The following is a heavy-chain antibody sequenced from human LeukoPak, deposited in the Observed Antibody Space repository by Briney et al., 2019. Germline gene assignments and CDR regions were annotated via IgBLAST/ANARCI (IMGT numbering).Heavy chain of an antibody. J-gene: IGHJ4*02. CDR2: ISDSGGNT. V-gene: IGHV3-23*01. CDR3: AKDLVATLEPPSPIDY. CDR1: GFTFSSYA. D-gene: IGHD5-12*01. Sequence: PGGSLRLSCAASGFTFSSYAMYWVRQAPGKGLEWVSAISDSGGNTYYADSVKGRFTISRDNSKNTLYLQLNSLRAEDTALYYCAKDLVATLEPPSPIDYWGQGTLVTVSS.